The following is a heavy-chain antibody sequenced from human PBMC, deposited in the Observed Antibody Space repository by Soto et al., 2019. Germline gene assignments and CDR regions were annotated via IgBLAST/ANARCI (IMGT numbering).Heavy chain of an antibody. CDR2: IYWDDDK. Sequence: QITLNESGPTQVKPRQALTLTCTFSGFSLTTSGVGVGWIRQSPGKAPEWLALIYWDDDKRYCPSLKSRLTSTKDTSKNQVVLTMADLDPADTATYYCAHRVLRTVFGLVTTTAIYFDYWGQGTPVAVSS. D-gene: IGHD3-3*01. CDR1: GFSLTTSGVG. V-gene: IGHV2-5*02. J-gene: IGHJ4*02. CDR3: AHRVLRTVFGLVTTTAIYFDY.